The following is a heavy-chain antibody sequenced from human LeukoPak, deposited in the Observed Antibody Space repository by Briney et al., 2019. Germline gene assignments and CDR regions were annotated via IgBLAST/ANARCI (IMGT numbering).Heavy chain of an antibody. J-gene: IGHJ4*02. CDR3: ARGLAIIAAATLGDY. CDR2: INHSGST. Sequence: SETLSLTCAVYGGSFSGYYWSWNRQPPGKGLEWIGEINHSGSTNYNPSLKSRVTISVDTSKNQFSLKLSSVTAADTAVYYCARGLAIIAAATLGDYWGQGTLVTVSS. CDR1: GGSFSGYY. D-gene: IGHD6-13*01. V-gene: IGHV4-34*01.